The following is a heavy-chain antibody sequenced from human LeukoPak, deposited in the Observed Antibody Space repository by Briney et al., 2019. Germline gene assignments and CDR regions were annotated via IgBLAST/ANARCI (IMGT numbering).Heavy chain of an antibody. V-gene: IGHV1-69*04. CDR1: GGAFSSYA. J-gene: IGHJ5*02. CDR3: ARDDSSGYIGENWFDP. Sequence: SVKVSCKASGGAFSSYAISWVRQAPGQGLEWMGRIIPILGIANYAQKFQGRVTITADKSTSTAYMELSSLRSEDTAVYYCARDDSSGYIGENWFDPWGQGTLVTVSS. CDR2: IIPILGIA. D-gene: IGHD3-22*01.